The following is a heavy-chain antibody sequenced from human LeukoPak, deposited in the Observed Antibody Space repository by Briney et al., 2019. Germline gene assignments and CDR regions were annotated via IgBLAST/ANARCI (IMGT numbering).Heavy chain of an antibody. CDR1: GFTFSSYA. J-gene: IGHJ4*02. CDR2: ISGSGGTT. Sequence: GGSLRLSCAASGFTFSSYAMSWVRQAPGKGLEWVSAISGSGGTTYYADSVKGRFTISRDNAKNSLYLQMNSLRAGDTAVYFCAKNGYSSSWHDYWGQGTLVTVSS. CDR3: AKNGYSSSWHDY. V-gene: IGHV3-23*01. D-gene: IGHD6-13*01.